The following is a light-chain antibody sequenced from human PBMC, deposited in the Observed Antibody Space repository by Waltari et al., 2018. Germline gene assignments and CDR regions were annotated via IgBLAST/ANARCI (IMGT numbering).Light chain of an antibody. J-gene: IGLJ2*01. CDR2: GTT. Sequence: QSVLTQPPSVSGAPGQRVTISCTGSSSNIGADYDVHWYQHFPGTAPTLLSYGTTIRPSGVPDPFPGSKSGTSASLTIIGLQADDEADYFCHSFDSSLSRSVFGGGTRLSVL. CDR3: HSFDSSLSRSV. CDR1: SSNIGADYD. V-gene: IGLV1-40*01.